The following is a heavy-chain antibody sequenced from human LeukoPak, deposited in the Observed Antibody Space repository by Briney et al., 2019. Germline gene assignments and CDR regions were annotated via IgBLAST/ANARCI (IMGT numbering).Heavy chain of an antibody. CDR3: ARVLYDSSGYERIDY. Sequence: GGSLRLSCAASGFTVSNNYMSWVRQAPGKGLEWVSVIYSGGSTYYADSVKGRFTISRGNSKNTLYLQMNSLRAEDTAVYYCARVLYDSSGYERIDYWGQGTLVTVSS. CDR2: IYSGGST. V-gene: IGHV3-53*01. D-gene: IGHD3-22*01. CDR1: GFTVSNNY. J-gene: IGHJ4*02.